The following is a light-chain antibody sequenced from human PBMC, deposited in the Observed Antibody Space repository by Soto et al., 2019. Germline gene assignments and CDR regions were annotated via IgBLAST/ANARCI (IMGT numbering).Light chain of an antibody. CDR2: DAS. V-gene: IGKV3-11*01. CDR1: QSVGNY. J-gene: IGKJ4*01. Sequence: EIVLTQSPATLSLSPGERATLSCRASQSVGNYLAWYQQKPGQAPRLLIYDASSRATGIPARFGGSGSGTDSTLTVSSLQPEDFAVYYCQQRSSWPSLTFGGGTKVDIK. CDR3: QQRSSWPSLT.